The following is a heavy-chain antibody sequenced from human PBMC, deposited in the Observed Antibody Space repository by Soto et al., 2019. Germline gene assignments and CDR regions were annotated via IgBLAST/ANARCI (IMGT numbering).Heavy chain of an antibody. J-gene: IGHJ5*02. V-gene: IGHV3-21*01. D-gene: IGHD6-19*01. CDR3: ARGVWGSSSWFDP. CDR2: ISSSSSYI. Sequence: GGSLRLSCAASGFIFSSYSLNWVRQAPGKGLEWVSSISSSSSYIYYADSVKGRFTISRDNAKNSLYLQMNSLRAEDTAVYYCARGVWGSSSWFDPWGQGTLVTVSS. CDR1: GFIFSSYS.